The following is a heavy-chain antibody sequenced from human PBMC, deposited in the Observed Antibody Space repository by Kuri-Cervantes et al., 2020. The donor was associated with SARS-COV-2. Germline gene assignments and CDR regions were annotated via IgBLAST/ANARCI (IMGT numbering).Heavy chain of an antibody. J-gene: IGHJ6*02. V-gene: IGHV3-48*02. Sequence: LSLTCAVYGGSFSGYYWSWVRQAPGKGLEWVSYISSSSSTIYYADSVKGRFTISRDNAKNSLYLQMNSLRDEDTAVYYCARDGSDDFWSGHELGMDVWGQGTTVTVSS. CDR1: GGSFSGYY. D-gene: IGHD3-3*01. CDR3: ARDGSDDFWSGHELGMDV. CDR2: ISSSSSTI.